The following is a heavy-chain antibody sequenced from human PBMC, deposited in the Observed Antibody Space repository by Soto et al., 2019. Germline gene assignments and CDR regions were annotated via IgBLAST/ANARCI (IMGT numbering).Heavy chain of an antibody. D-gene: IGHD2-2*02. J-gene: IGHJ3*02. Sequence: SGGSLRLSCAASGFTFSSYSMNCVRQAPGEGLEWVSSISSSSSYIYYADSVKGRFTISRDNAKNSLYLQMNSLRAEDTAVYYCARDRCSSTSCYTLRSAFDIWGQGTMVTVSS. CDR3: ARDRCSSTSCYTLRSAFDI. V-gene: IGHV3-21*01. CDR2: ISSSSSYI. CDR1: GFTFSSYS.